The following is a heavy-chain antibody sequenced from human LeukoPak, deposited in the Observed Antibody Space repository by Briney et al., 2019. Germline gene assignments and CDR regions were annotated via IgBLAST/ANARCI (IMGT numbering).Heavy chain of an antibody. J-gene: IGHJ5*02. CDR1: GYTFTSYY. CDR3: AREDFGTAVTAVNWSDP. V-gene: IGHV1-46*01. Sequence: ASVKVSCKASGYTFTSYYMHWVRQAPGQGLEWMGIINPSGGSTSYAQKFQGRVTMTRDTSTSTVYMELSSLRSEDTAVYYCAREDFGTAVTAVNWSDPWGQGTLVTVSS. D-gene: IGHD2-21*02. CDR2: INPSGGST.